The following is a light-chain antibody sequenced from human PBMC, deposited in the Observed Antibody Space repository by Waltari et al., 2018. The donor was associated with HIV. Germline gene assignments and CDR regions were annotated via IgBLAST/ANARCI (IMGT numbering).Light chain of an antibody. Sequence: AVTQPASVSGLPGQPTPISCTGAARDIGLYNFVSWYQQHSGNPPRLILYDVDSRASGVSDRFSGSRSGNTASLTISGLRAEDEGHYYCASINGDNTVIFGGGTEVTVL. J-gene: IGLJ2*01. CDR1: ARDIGLYNF. CDR2: DVD. V-gene: IGLV2-14*03. CDR3: ASINGDNTVI.